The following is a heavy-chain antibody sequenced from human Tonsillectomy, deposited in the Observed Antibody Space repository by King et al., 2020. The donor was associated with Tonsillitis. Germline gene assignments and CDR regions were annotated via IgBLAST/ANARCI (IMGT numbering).Heavy chain of an antibody. J-gene: IGHJ4*02. V-gene: IGHV3-30-3*01. CDR2: VSYNGGNE. D-gene: IGHD2/OR15-2a*01. CDR1: GFSFGSFA. Sequence: VQLVESGGGVVQPGRSPRLSCAASGFSFGSFAMHWVRQAPGKGLEWVATVSYNGGNEYYADSVKGRLTISRDNSKYALYLEMNSLRPEDTAVYYCAREWSGIVDYWGQGTLVTVSS. CDR3: AREWSGIVDY.